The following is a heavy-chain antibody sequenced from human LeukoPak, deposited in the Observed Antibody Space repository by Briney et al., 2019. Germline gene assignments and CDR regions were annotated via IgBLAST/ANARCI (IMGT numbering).Heavy chain of an antibody. D-gene: IGHD2-2*01. CDR3: ARRGDISSMSAFDI. CDR2: IKQDGSEK. J-gene: IGHJ3*02. CDR1: GFTFSNYW. Sequence: GGSLRLSCAASGFTFSNYWTNWVRQAPGKGLEWVANIKQDGSEKYYVDSVKGRFTISRDNAKNSLYLQMNSLRAEDTAVYYCARRGDISSMSAFDIWGQGTMVTVSS. V-gene: IGHV3-7*05.